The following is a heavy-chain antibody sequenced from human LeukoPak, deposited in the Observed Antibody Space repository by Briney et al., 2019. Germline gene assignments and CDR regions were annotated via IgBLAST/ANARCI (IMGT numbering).Heavy chain of an antibody. Sequence: PGGSLRLSCAASGFTFSDYWMHWVRQVPGKGLVWVSRIKGDGSETNYADSVKGRFTISRDNAKNTLFLQMNSLRVDDTAVYFCARGPVGLSALDAWGQGILVTVSP. CDR2: IKGDGSET. J-gene: IGHJ5*02. D-gene: IGHD6-6*01. V-gene: IGHV3-74*01. CDR3: ARGPVGLSALDA. CDR1: GFTFSDYW.